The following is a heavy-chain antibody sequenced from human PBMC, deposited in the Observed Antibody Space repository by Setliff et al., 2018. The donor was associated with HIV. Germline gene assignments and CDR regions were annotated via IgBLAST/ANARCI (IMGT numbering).Heavy chain of an antibody. Sequence: PSETLSLTCSVSGGSINSGHYYWSWIRHHPGKGLEWIGYIYYTGSTYFNPSLKSRVTLSIDTSKNQFSLKLSSVTAADTAVYYCARDRYAGEIDYWGQGTLGTAPQ. CDR2: IYYTGST. CDR3: ARDRYAGEIDY. D-gene: IGHD3-10*01. J-gene: IGHJ4*02. V-gene: IGHV4-31*03. CDR1: GGSINSGHYY.